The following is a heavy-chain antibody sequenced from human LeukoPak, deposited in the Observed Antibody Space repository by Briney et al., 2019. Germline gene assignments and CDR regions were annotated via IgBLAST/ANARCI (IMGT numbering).Heavy chain of an antibody. CDR1: GFTFSSFE. J-gene: IGHJ4*01. CDR2: IDGSGGTT. D-gene: IGHD2-2*01. CDR3: AKDRVSCSSCADYFDY. V-gene: IGHV3-23*01. Sequence: GGSLRLSCAASGFTFSSFEMNWVRQAPGKGLEWVSAIDGSGGTTYYADSVKGRFTISRDNSKNTLYLDMISLRAEDTAIYYCAKDRVSCSSCADYFDYWGHGTLVTVSS.